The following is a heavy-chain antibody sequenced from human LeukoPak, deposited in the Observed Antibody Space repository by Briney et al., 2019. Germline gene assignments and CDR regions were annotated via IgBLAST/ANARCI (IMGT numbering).Heavy chain of an antibody. CDR3: ARGRKLDTYYYYYYMDV. CDR1: GGSISSYY. CDR2: IYYSGST. Sequence: SETLSLTCTVSGGSISSYYWSWIRQPPGKGLECIGYIYYSGSTNYNPSLKSRVTISVDTSKNQFSLKLSSVTAADTAVYYCARGRKLDTYYYYYYMDVWGKGTTVTVSS. V-gene: IGHV4-59*01. D-gene: IGHD6-6*01. J-gene: IGHJ6*03.